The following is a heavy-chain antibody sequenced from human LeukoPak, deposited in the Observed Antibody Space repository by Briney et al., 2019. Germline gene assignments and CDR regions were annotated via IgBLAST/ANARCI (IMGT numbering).Heavy chain of an antibody. CDR2: ISGSGGST. Sequence: PGGSLRLSCAASGFAFSDHAMTWVRQAPGKGLEWVSAISGSGGSTYYADSVKGRFTISRDNSKNTLYLQMNSLRAEDTAVYYCAKLSTQWLPHYWGQGTLVTVSS. CDR3: AKLSTQWLPHY. V-gene: IGHV3-23*01. D-gene: IGHD6-19*01. CDR1: GFAFSDHA. J-gene: IGHJ4*02.